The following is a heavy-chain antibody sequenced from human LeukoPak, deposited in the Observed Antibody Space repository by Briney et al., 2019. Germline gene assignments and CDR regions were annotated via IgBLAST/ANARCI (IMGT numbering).Heavy chain of an antibody. Sequence: SETLSLTCAVYGGSLSGYYWSWIRQPPGKGLEWIGEINHSGSTNYNPSLKSRVTISVDTSKNQFSLKLSSVTAADTAVYYCARVFPPRVTTVTQNPNYFDYWGQGTLVTVSS. CDR2: INHSGST. J-gene: IGHJ4*02. CDR3: ARVFPPRVTTVTQNPNYFDY. V-gene: IGHV4-34*01. D-gene: IGHD4-17*01. CDR1: GGSLSGYY.